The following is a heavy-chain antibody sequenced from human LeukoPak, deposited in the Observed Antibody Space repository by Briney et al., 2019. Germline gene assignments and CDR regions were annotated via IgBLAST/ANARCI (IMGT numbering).Heavy chain of an antibody. CDR3: ARDLAVAGTVFDY. Sequence: GGSLRLSCAASGFTFSSYAMHWVRQAPGKGLEWVAVISYVGSNKYYADSVKGRFTISRDNSKNTLYLQMNSLRAEDTAVYYCARDLAVAGTVFDYWGQGTLVTVSS. CDR2: ISYVGSNK. D-gene: IGHD6-19*01. CDR1: GFTFSSYA. J-gene: IGHJ4*02. V-gene: IGHV3-30-3*01.